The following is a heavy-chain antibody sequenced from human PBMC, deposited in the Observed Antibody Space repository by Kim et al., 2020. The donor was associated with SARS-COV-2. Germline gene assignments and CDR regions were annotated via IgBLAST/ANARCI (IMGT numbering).Heavy chain of an antibody. J-gene: IGHJ3*02. CDR1: GGSISSSNW. CDR2: IYHSGST. CDR3: ARSPVIVVVTDAFDI. Sequence: SETLSLTCAVSGGSISSSNWWSWVRQPPGKGLEWIGEIYHSGSTNYNPSLKSRVTISVDKSKNQFSLKLSSVTAADTAVYYCARSPVIVVVTDAFDIWGQGTMVTVSS. D-gene: IGHD3-22*01. V-gene: IGHV4-4*02.